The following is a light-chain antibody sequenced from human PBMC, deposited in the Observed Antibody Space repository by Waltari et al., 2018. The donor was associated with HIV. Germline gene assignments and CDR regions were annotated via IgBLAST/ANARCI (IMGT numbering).Light chain of an antibody. CDR2: EDS. CDR3: QAWDRSTVI. J-gene: IGLJ2*01. V-gene: IGLV3-1*01. CDR1: KLGQKY. Sequence: YELTQPPSVSVAPGQTAIITCSGDKLGQKYAHWYQQKSGQSPVLLIYEDSKRRSGIPVRFSGSITGDTATLTISGTQAEDEADHHCQAWDRSTVIFAGGTKLTVL.